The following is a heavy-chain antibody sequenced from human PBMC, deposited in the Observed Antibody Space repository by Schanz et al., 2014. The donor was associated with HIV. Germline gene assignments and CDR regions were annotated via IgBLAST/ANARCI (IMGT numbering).Heavy chain of an antibody. V-gene: IGHV3-11*01. CDR3: ARPDYDFWVDV. D-gene: IGHD3-3*01. CDR2: ISGSDGTI. Sequence: VQLVESGGGLVKPGGSLSLSCVASGFTFSDFYMSWIRQAPGKGLESVSYISGSDGTIYYADSVKGRFTISRDNAKNSLSLQMNSLRAEDTAVYYCARPDYDFWVDVWGQGTTVTVSS. J-gene: IGHJ6*02. CDR1: GFTFSDFY.